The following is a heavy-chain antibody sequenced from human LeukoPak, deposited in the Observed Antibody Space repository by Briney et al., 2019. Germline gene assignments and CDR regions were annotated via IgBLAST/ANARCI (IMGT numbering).Heavy chain of an antibody. D-gene: IGHD3-3*01. CDR3: ASFGDSWSGYYDPLNFDY. CDR1: GYTFTSYY. V-gene: IGHV1-46*01. Sequence: ASVKVSCKASGYTFTSYYMHWVRQAPGQGLEWMGIINPSGGSTSYAQKFQGRVTMTRDTSISTAYMELSRLRSDDTAVHYCASFGDSWSGYYDPLNFDYWGQGTLVTVSS. CDR2: INPSGGST. J-gene: IGHJ4*02.